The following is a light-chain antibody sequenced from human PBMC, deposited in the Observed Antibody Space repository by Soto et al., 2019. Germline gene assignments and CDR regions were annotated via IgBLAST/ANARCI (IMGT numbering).Light chain of an antibody. CDR2: DVS. CDR3: SSYTSSSTLDVV. V-gene: IGLV2-14*01. Sequence: QSARTQPASVSGSPGQSITISCTGTSSDVGGYNYVSWYQQHPGKAPKLMIYDVSNRPSGVSNRFSGSKSGNTASLTISGLQAEDEADYYCSSYTSSSTLDVVFGGGTKVTVL. J-gene: IGLJ2*01. CDR1: SSDVGGYNY.